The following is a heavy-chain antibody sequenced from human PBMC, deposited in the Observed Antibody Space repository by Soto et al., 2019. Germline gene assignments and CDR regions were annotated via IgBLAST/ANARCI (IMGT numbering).Heavy chain of an antibody. CDR3: AGYSSSFVGFEV. CDR1: GGSFSDYD. V-gene: IGHV4-34*01. Sequence: QVQLQQWGAGLLKPSETLSLNCGVLGGSFSDYDWTWVRQSPGRGLEWIGEVSQSGRITYNPSLKSRLTISGDAANNQCSLRQSSVTAADTAVYFCAGYSSSFVGFEVWGHGTEVTVSS. CDR2: VSQSGRI. J-gene: IGHJ3*01. D-gene: IGHD3-10*01.